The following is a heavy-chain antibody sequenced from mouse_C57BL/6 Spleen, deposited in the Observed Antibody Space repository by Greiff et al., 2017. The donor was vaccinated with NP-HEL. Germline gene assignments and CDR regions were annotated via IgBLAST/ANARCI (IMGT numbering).Heavy chain of an antibody. CDR2: INPSNGGT. V-gene: IGHV1-53*01. D-gene: IGHD2-2*01. J-gene: IGHJ2*01. Sequence: VQLQQPGTELVKPGASVKLSCKASGYTFTSYWMHWVKQRPGQGLEWIGNINPSNGGTNYNEKFKSKATLTVAKSSSTAYMQISSLTSEDSAVYYCAREGVIFYYFDYWGQGTTLTVSS. CDR3: AREGVIFYYFDY. CDR1: GYTFTSYW.